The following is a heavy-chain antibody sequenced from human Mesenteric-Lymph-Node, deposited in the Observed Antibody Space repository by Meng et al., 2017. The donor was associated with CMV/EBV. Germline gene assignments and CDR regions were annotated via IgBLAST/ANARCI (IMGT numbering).Heavy chain of an antibody. CDR1: GFTFSSYS. CDR3: ARGGRGATRPFDY. J-gene: IGHJ4*02. CDR2: ISSSSYM. D-gene: IGHD6-6*01. Sequence: GESLKISCAAAGFTFSSYSMNWVRQAPGKGLEWVSTISSSSYMYHADSMKGRFTISRDNAKNSLYLQMNSLRAEDTAVYYCARGGRGATRPFDYWGQGTLVTVSS. V-gene: IGHV3-21*01.